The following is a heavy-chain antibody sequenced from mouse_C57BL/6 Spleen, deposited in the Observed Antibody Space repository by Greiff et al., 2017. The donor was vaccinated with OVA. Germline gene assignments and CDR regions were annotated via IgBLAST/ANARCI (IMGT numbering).Heavy chain of an antibody. J-gene: IGHJ3*01. CDR1: GYSFTDYN. V-gene: IGHV1-39*01. Sequence: EVQLVESGPELVKPGASVKISCKASGYSFTDYNMNWVKQSNGKSLEWIGVINPNYGTTSYNQKFKGKATLTVDQSSSTAYMQLNSLTAEDSAVXYCARGGLGPAWFAYWGQGTLVTVSA. CDR3: ARGGLGPAWFAY. D-gene: IGHD4-1*01. CDR2: INPNYGTT.